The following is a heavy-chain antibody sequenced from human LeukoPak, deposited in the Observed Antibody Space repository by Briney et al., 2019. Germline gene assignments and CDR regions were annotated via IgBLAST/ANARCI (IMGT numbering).Heavy chain of an antibody. V-gene: IGHV1-69*05. CDR2: IIPIFGTA. D-gene: IGHD3-3*01. CDR3: ARVIFGFWSGYYSHWRYYMDV. Sequence: GASVKVSCKASGGTFSSYAISWVRQAPGQGLEWMGGIIPIFGTANYAQKFQGRVTMTTDTSTSTAYMELRSLRSDDTAVYYCARVIFGFWSGYYSHWRYYMDVWGKGTTVTVSS. J-gene: IGHJ6*03. CDR1: GGTFSSYA.